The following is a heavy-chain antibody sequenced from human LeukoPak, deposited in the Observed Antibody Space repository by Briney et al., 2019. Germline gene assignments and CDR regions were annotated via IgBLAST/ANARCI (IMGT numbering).Heavy chain of an antibody. CDR3: ARDPIGSRWPYYFDY. J-gene: IGHJ4*02. CDR1: GYTFTGYY. V-gene: IGHV1-2*04. CDR2: INPNSGGT. D-gene: IGHD6-13*01. Sequence: GASVKVSCKASGYTFTGYYMHWVRQAPGQGLEWMGWINPNSGGTNYAQKFQGWVTMTRDTSISTAYMELSRLRSEDTAVYYCARDPIGSRWPYYFDYWGQGTLVTVSS.